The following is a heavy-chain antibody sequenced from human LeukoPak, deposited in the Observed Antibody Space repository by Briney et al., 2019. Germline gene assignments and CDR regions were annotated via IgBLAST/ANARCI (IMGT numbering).Heavy chain of an antibody. Sequence: SQTLSLTCAISGDSVSSNSAAWNWIRQSPSRGLEWLGRTYYRSKWYNDYAVSVKSRITINPDTSKNQFSLQLNSVTAADTAVYCAGQGLGYIYGLFDYWGQGTLVTVSS. CDR1: GDSVSSNSAA. D-gene: IGHD5-18*01. J-gene: IGHJ4*02. CDR3: GQGLGYIYGLFDY. CDR2: TYYRSKWYN. V-gene: IGHV6-1*01.